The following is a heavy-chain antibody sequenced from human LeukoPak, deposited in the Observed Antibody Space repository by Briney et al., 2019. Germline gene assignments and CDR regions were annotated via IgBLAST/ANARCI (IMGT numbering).Heavy chain of an antibody. V-gene: IGHV4-34*01. Sequence: SETLSLTCAVYGGSFSGYYWSWIRQPPGKGLEWIGEINHSGSTNYNPSLKSRVTISVDTSKSQFSLKLSSVTAADTAVYYCARGRRFHSYFDYWGQGTLVTVSS. D-gene: IGHD3-10*01. CDR2: INHSGST. J-gene: IGHJ4*02. CDR1: GGSFSGYY. CDR3: ARGRRFHSYFDY.